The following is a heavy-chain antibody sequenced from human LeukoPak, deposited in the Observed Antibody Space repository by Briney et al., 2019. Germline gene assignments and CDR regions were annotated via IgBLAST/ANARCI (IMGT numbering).Heavy chain of an antibody. D-gene: IGHD3-10*01. CDR3: ASHYGSGFDY. Sequence: PSETLSLTCTVSVGSISSYYWSWIRQPPGKGLEWIGYIYYTGSTNYNPSLKSRVTISIDTSKNQFSLKLSSVSAADTAMYYCASHYGSGFDYWGQGTLVTVSS. V-gene: IGHV4-59*01. J-gene: IGHJ4*02. CDR1: VGSISSYY. CDR2: IYYTGST.